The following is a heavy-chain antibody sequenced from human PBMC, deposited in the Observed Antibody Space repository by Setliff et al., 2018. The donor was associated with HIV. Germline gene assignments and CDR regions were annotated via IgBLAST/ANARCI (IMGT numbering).Heavy chain of an antibody. Sequence: ASVKVSCKASGYTFISYAIHWVRQAPGQSLEWMGWITGGSGNTKYSEKFQGRVTLTRDTSASTAYMDLSSLRSEDTAVYYCARDEFQRATIRGAFDYWGQGTLVTVSS. J-gene: IGHJ4*02. V-gene: IGHV1-3*01. CDR3: ARDEFQRATIRGAFDY. D-gene: IGHD5-12*01. CDR2: ITGGSGNT. CDR1: GYTFISYA.